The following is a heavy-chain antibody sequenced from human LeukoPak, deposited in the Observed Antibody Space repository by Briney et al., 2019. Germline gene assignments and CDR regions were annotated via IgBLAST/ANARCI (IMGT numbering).Heavy chain of an antibody. V-gene: IGHV4-39*01. CDR2: IYYSGST. CDR1: GGSISSSSYY. D-gene: IGHD4-17*01. Sequence: SETLSLTCTVSGGSISSSSYYWGWIRQPPGKGLEWIGSIYYSGSTYYNPSLKSRVTISVDTSKNQFSLKLSSVTAADTAVYYCARQIDYGDYDWFDPWGQGTLVTVS. CDR3: ARQIDYGDYDWFDP. J-gene: IGHJ5*02.